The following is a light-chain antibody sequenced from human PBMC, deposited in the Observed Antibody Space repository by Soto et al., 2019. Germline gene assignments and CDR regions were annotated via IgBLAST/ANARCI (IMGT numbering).Light chain of an antibody. Sequence: DVQMTQSHSTLSASVGDRVTITCRASQSISRWLAWYQQKPGKAPKLLIYETSSLEDGVPSRFTGSGSGTEFSLTITSLQPEDFASYYCQQYKDYWTFGQGTKVDI. CDR1: QSISRW. V-gene: IGKV1-5*03. CDR3: QQYKDYWT. CDR2: ETS. J-gene: IGKJ1*01.